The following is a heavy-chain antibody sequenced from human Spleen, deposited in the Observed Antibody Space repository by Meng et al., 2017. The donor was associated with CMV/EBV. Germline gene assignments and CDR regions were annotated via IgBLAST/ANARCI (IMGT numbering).Heavy chain of an antibody. CDR2: INPNSGGT. V-gene: IGHV1-2*02. J-gene: IGHJ4*02. CDR1: GYTFTGYY. Sequence: ASGYTFTGYYMHWVRQAPGQGLEWMGWINPNSGGTNYAQKFQGGVTMTRDTSISTAYMELSRLRSDDTAVYYCAREAYYDSSGLFDYWGQGTLVTVSS. D-gene: IGHD3-22*01. CDR3: AREAYYDSSGLFDY.